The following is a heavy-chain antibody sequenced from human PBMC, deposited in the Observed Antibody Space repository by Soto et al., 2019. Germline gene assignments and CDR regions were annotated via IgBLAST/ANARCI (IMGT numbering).Heavy chain of an antibody. Sequence: QIQLVQSGGEVKKHGASVKVSCKASGYKFRSYGLSWVRQAPGQGLERVGWISAYNGDTHYAPKFQDRIILTTESATDTAYMEMRSLRLDDTAVYYCAREGSRYYDNRGLISVYWGQGSLVTVSS. CDR3: AREGSRYYDNRGLISVY. CDR1: GYKFRSYG. V-gene: IGHV1-18*04. CDR2: ISAYNGDT. J-gene: IGHJ4*02. D-gene: IGHD3-22*01.